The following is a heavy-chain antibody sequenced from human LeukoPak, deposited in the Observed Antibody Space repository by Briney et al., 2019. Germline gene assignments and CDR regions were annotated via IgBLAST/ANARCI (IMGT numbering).Heavy chain of an antibody. CDR1: GFTFTSYA. Sequence: GASLRLSCAASGFTFTSYAMTWVRQAPGKGLEWVSAISGGGASTYYADPLKGRFTISRDNSKNTLYLQMSSLRAEDMAVYYCAKARVRGVILPFDYWGQGALVTVSS. D-gene: IGHD3-10*01. CDR3: AKARVRGVILPFDY. J-gene: IGHJ4*02. CDR2: ISGGGAST. V-gene: IGHV3-23*01.